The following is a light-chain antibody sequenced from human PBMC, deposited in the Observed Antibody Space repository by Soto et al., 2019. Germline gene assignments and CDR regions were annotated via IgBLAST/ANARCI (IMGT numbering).Light chain of an antibody. Sequence: DIVMTQSPGTLSVSPGGRATLSCRASQTVYGNLAWYQQKPGQAPRLLIYDASTRATGIPDRISGSGSGTEFTLTITSLQSEDFAVYYCQHAGTFGQGSRVE. CDR2: DAS. V-gene: IGKV3-15*01. CDR1: QTVYGN. CDR3: QHAGT. J-gene: IGKJ1*01.